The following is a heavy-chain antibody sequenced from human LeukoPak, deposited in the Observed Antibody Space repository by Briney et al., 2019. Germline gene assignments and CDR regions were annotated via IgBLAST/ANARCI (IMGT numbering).Heavy chain of an antibody. CDR1: GFTFSSYA. Sequence: GGSLRLSCAASGFTFSSYAMSWVRQAPGKGLEWVGRIKSKTDGGTTDYAAPVKGRFTISRDDSKNTLYLQMNSLKTEDTAVYYAYYDSSGNAFDIWGQGTMVTVSS. CDR3: YYDSSGNAFDI. CDR2: IKSKTDGGTT. V-gene: IGHV3-15*01. D-gene: IGHD3-22*01. J-gene: IGHJ3*02.